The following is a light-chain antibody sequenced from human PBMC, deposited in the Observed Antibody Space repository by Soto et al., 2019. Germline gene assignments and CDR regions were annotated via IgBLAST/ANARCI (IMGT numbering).Light chain of an antibody. CDR2: ANT. CDR1: SSNNGTDYD. CDR3: QSYDRSPSQDVV. Sequence: QSVLTQPPSVSGAPGQRVTISCTESSSNNGTDYDLHWYQQLPGTAPKLLIFANTNRPSGVPDRFSGSKSGTSASLAITGLQAEDEAVYYCQSYDRSPSQDVVFGGGTKLTVL. V-gene: IGLV1-40*01. J-gene: IGLJ2*01.